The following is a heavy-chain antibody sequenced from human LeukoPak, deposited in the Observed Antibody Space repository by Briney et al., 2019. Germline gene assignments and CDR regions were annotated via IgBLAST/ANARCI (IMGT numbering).Heavy chain of an antibody. J-gene: IGHJ4*02. CDR2: IRSKVYGGTT. Sequence: QTGGSLRLSCAASGFTFSSYSMNWVRQAPGKGLEWVGFIRSKVYGGTTEYAASVKGRFIISRDDSKSIAYLQMNSLETEDTAVYYCTRDYGGFDYWGQGTLVTVSS. CDR1: GFTFSSYS. V-gene: IGHV3-49*04. D-gene: IGHD4-23*01. CDR3: TRDYGGFDY.